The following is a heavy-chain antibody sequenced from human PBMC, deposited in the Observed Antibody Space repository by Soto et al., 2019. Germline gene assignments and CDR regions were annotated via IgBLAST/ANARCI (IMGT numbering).Heavy chain of an antibody. Sequence: GGSLRLSCAASGFPFSSYSMNWVRQAPGKGLEWVSSISSSSSYIYYADSVKGRFTISRDNAKNSLYLQMNSLRAEDTAVYYCARELGIRHYYYGMDVWGQGTTVTVSS. CDR3: ARELGIRHYYYGMDV. D-gene: IGHD3-16*01. CDR1: GFPFSSYS. CDR2: ISSSSSYI. J-gene: IGHJ6*02. V-gene: IGHV3-21*01.